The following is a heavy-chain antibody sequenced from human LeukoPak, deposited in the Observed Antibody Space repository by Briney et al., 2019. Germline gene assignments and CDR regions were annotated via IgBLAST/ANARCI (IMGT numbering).Heavy chain of an antibody. CDR3: AREVAYYYDSSGSRAFDY. V-gene: IGHV3-21*01. J-gene: IGHJ4*02. CDR2: ISSSSSYI. D-gene: IGHD3-22*01. Sequence: PGGSLRLSCAASGFTFSSYSMNWVRQAPGKGLEWVSSISSSSSYIYYADSVKGRFTISRDNAKNSLYLQMNSLRAEDTAVYYCAREVAYYYDSSGSRAFDYWGQGTLVTVSS. CDR1: GFTFSSYS.